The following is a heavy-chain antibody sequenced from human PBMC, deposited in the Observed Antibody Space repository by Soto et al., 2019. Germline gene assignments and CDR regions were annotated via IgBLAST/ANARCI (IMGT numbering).Heavy chain of an antibody. V-gene: IGHV3-21*01. CDR1: GFTFSSYS. CDR2: ISSSSSYI. J-gene: IGHJ3*02. Sequence: EVQLVESGGGLVKPGGSLRLSCAASGFTFSSYSMNWVRQAPGKGLEWVSSISSSSSYIYYADSVKGRFTISRDNAKNSLYLQMNSLRAEDTAVYYCARNLGYCSGGSCYSEAFDIWGQGTMVTVSS. CDR3: ARNLGYCSGGSCYSEAFDI. D-gene: IGHD2-15*01.